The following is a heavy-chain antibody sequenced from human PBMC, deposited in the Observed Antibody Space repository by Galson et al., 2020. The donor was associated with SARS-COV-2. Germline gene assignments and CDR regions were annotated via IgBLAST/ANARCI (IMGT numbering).Heavy chain of an antibody. CDR2: ISDHGGIT. CDR1: GFSFSSYA. CDR3: AKAGRGATWPFDY. Sequence: GESLKISCAASGFSFSSYAMTWVRQAPGKGLEWVSGISDHGGITYYADSVTGRFTISRDNSKNRLYVQMNSLRAEDTAVYYCAKAGRGATWPFDYWGRGTLVTVSS. D-gene: IGHD3-10*01. J-gene: IGHJ4*02. V-gene: IGHV3-23*01.